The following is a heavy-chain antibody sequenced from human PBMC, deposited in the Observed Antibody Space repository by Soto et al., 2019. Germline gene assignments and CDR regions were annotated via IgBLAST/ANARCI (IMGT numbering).Heavy chain of an antibody. V-gene: IGHV4-31*03. J-gene: IGHJ4*02. CDR2: IYHTGST. CDR3: ARAAGTLRSRNCDY. CDR1: GGSISTVGHY. D-gene: IGHD6-13*01. Sequence: SETLSLTCSVSGGSISTVGHYWTWIRQPPGKGLEWIGSIYHTGSTYYSKSLRSRLTMSVDTSKSQFSLRLSSVTAADTAVYYCARAAGTLRSRNCDYWGQGSLVTVSS.